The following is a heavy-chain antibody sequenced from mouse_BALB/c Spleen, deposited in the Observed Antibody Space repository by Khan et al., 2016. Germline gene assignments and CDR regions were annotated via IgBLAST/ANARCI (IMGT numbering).Heavy chain of an antibody. CDR2: FFPRSGNI. J-gene: IGHJ4*01. CDR1: GYTFTDYS. Sequence: QVQLQQSGAELARPGASVTLSCKASGYTFTDYSINWVRQRTGQGRVGIGEFFPRSGNIYYNEKFKGKATMTADITYSTAYLQLSSLTAEDSAVSFCARGCSSGYYAFDYWCRGTSLTVSS. D-gene: IGHD1-1*01. CDR3: ARGCSSGYYAFDY. V-gene: IGHV1-81*01.